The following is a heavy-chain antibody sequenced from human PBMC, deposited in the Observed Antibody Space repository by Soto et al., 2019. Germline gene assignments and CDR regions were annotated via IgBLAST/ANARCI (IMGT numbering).Heavy chain of an antibody. CDR2: INVGNGKT. CDR1: GYTFTSYA. CDR3: ARGSLRAKYSSSWYFDF. V-gene: IGHV1-3*01. J-gene: IGHJ4*02. D-gene: IGHD6-13*01. Sequence: ASVKVSCKTSGYTFTSYAIHWVRQAPGQRLEWMGWINVGNGKTKYSEKFQDRVTVSTDTPTSTAYMEVRSLRSDDTAVYYCARGSLRAKYSSSWYFDFWGQGTLVTVSS.